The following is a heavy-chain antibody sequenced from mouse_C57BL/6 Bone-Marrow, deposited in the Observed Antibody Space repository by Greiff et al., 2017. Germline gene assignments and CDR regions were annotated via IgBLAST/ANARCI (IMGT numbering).Heavy chain of an antibody. CDR1: GYTFTSYW. J-gene: IGHJ2*01. V-gene: IGHV1-55*01. D-gene: IGHD1-1*01. CDR2: IYPGSGST. Sequence: QVQLQQSGAELVKPGASVKMSCKASGYTFTSYWITWVKQRPGQGLEWIGDIYPGSGSTNYNEKFKSKATLTVDTSSSTAYMQLSSLTSEDSAVYYCARSGGRRYYFDYWGQGTTRTVSS. CDR3: ARSGGRRYYFDY.